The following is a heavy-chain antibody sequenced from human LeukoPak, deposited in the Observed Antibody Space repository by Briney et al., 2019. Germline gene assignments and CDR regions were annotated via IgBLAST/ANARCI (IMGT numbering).Heavy chain of an antibody. CDR1: GGSFSGYY. Sequence: SETLSLTCAVYGGSFSGYYWSWIRQPPGKGLEWIGEINHSGSTNYNPSLKSRVTISVDTSKNQFSLKLSSVTAADTAVYYCARGTGPDNYDSSGYFGYWGQGTLVTVSS. D-gene: IGHD3-22*01. V-gene: IGHV4-34*01. CDR3: ARGTGPDNYDSSGYFGY. J-gene: IGHJ4*02. CDR2: INHSGST.